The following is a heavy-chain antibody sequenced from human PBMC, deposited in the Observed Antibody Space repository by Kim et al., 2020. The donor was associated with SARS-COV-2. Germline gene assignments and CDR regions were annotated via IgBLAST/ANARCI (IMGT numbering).Heavy chain of an antibody. V-gene: IGHV3-7*01. CDR3: VRETIHDSSALH. CDR1: GFTFSRYW. D-gene: IGHD6-6*01. Sequence: GGSLRLSCAASGFTFSRYWMSWVRQAPGKGLEWVANIKQDGSEKYYVDSVKGRFTISRDNAKNSLYLQMNSLRAEDTAVYYCVRETIHDSSALHWGRGT. J-gene: IGHJ4*02. CDR2: IKQDGSEK.